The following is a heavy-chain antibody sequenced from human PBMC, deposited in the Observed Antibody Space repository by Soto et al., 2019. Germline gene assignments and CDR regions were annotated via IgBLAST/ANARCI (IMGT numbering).Heavy chain of an antibody. V-gene: IGHV4-4*02. CDR3: ARDSDSSGYYEGDAFDI. Sequence: SETLSLTCAVSGCSISSSNWGSWVRQPPGKGLEWIGEIYHSGSTNYNPSLKSRVTISVDKSKNQFSLKLSSVTAADTAVYYCARDSDSSGYYEGDAFDIWGQGTMVTVSS. D-gene: IGHD3-22*01. CDR1: GCSISSSNW. J-gene: IGHJ3*02. CDR2: IYHSGST.